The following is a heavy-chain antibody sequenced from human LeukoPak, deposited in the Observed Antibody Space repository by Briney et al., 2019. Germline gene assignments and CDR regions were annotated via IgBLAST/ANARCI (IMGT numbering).Heavy chain of an antibody. J-gene: IGHJ2*01. CDR1: GYSFTSYW. D-gene: IGHD2-2*01. CDR3: ARPRSSSSWYFDL. Sequence: GESLKISCQGSGYSFTSYWIGWVRQMPGEGLEWMGIINPGDSDTRYSPSFQGQVTISADKSISTAYLQWSSLEASDTATYYCARPRSSSSWYFDLWGRGTLVTVSS. V-gene: IGHV5-51*01. CDR2: INPGDSDT.